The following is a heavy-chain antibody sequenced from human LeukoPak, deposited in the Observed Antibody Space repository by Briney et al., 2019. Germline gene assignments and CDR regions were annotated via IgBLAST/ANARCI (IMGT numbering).Heavy chain of an antibody. V-gene: IGHV3-23*01. D-gene: IGHD3-9*01. CDR1: GFSFSNYA. J-gene: IGHJ4*02. CDR3: AKWGDYDILTGYYDSDY. CDR2: VSGRDDST. Sequence: VGSLRLSCAASGFSFSNYAMSWVRQAPGKGLEWVSAVSGRDDSTYYADSVKGRFTISRDTSKNTLYLQMNSLRAEDTAVYYCAKWGDYDILTGYYDSDYWGQGTLVTVSS.